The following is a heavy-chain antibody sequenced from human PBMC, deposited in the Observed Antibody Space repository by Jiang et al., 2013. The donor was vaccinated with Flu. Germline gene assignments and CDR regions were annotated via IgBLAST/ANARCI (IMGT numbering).Heavy chain of an antibody. V-gene: IGHV4-4*02. D-gene: IGHD2-15*01. CDR1: GGSISSSNW. J-gene: IGHJ6*02. CDR3: ARELKVVVPTALYYYGMDV. CDR2: IYHSGST. Sequence: GPGLVKPSGTLSLTCAVSGGSISSSNWWSWVRQPPGKGLEWIGEIYHSGSTNYNPSLKSRVTISVDKSKNQFSLKLSSVTAADTAVYYCARELKVVVPTALYYYGMDVWGQGTTVTVSS.